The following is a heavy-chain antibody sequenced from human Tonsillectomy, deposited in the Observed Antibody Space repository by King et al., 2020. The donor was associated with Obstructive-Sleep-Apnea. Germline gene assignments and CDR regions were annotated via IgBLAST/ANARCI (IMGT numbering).Heavy chain of an antibody. CDR1: GYSFTNYW. Sequence: QLVQSGAEVRKPGESLKISCEGSGYSFTNYWIGWVRQMPGKGLEWMAIIYPGDSDTRYSPSFQGHVTVSVDRSVTTAYLHWSSLKASDTAMYYCARLFSVHNSGWVHVWGQGTMVIVSS. D-gene: IGHD5-12*01. V-gene: IGHV5-51*01. CDR2: IYPGDSDT. CDR3: ARLFSVHNSGWVHV. J-gene: IGHJ3*01.